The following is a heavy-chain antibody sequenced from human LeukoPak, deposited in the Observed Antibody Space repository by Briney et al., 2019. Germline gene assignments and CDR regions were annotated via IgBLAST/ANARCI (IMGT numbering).Heavy chain of an antibody. CDR2: IYNNGYSGST. D-gene: IGHD3-3*02. Sequence: SETLSLTCTVSGGSISSYYWSWIRQPPGKGLEWIGYIYNNGYSGSTNHNPSLKSRVTISVDTSKGQFSLKLTSVTAADTAVYYCAGHPRISWFDPWGQGTLVTVSS. CDR1: GGSISSYY. V-gene: IGHV4-59*08. J-gene: IGHJ5*02. CDR3: AGHPRISWFDP.